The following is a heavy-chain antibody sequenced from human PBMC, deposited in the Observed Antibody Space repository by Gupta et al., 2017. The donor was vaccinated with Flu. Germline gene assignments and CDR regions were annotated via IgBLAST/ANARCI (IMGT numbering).Heavy chain of an antibody. CDR3: ARDVAAGIDY. V-gene: IGHV3-33*01. J-gene: IGHJ4*02. CDR1: GFTFSSYG. Sequence: QVQLVESGGGVVQPGRSLRLSCAASGFTFSSYGMHWVRQAPGKGLEWVALIWYDGSNKYYADSVKGRFTISRDNSRNTLYLQMNSLRAEDTAVYYCARDVAAGIDYWGQGTLVTVSS. CDR2: IWYDGSNK. D-gene: IGHD6-13*01.